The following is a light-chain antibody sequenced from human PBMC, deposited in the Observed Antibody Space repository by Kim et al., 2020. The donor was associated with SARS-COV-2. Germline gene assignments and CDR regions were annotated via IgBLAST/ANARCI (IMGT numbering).Light chain of an antibody. V-gene: IGLV7-46*01. CDR3: LLSHSDARPVE. CDR1: TGAVTSRHY. CDR2: DIS. Sequence: GTVNRTCGSTTGAVTSRHYPYWLQQKPGQAPRTLIYDISTRHSWTPARFSGSLLGGKAALTLSGALPEDEADYYCLLSHSDARPVEFGGGTQLTVL. J-gene: IGLJ2*01.